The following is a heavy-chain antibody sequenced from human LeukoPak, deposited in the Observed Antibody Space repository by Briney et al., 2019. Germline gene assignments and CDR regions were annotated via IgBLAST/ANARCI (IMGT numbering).Heavy chain of an antibody. CDR2: ISYGGSNK. V-gene: IGHV3-30*18. CDR3: AKVSCSSTSCYISYYYYGMDV. D-gene: IGHD2-2*02. CDR1: GFTLSSYG. J-gene: IGHJ6*02. Sequence: GGSLSLSCAASGFTLSSYGMHWLREATGKGLEGVAVISYGGSNKYYADSVKGRFTLSRDNSKNPLYLQMNSLRAEDTAVYYGAKVSCSSTSCYISYYYYGMDVWGQGTTVTVSS.